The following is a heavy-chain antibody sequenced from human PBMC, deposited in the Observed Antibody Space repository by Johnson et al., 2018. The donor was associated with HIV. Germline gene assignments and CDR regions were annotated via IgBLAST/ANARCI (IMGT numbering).Heavy chain of an antibody. V-gene: IGHV3-66*01. J-gene: IGHJ3*01. CDR2: IYSGGNT. CDR1: GFTVSYNY. CDR3: ARAPHDAFDV. Sequence: VQLVESGGGLVQPGGSLRLSCAASGFTVSYNYMNWVRQAPGKGLEWVSIIYSGGNTYYTAAVKGRFTISRDNSDNTMYLHMNSLRGEDTAVYYCARAPHDAFDVWGQGTMVTVSS.